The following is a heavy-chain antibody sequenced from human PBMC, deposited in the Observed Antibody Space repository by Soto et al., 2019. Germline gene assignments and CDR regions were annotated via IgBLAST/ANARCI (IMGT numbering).Heavy chain of an antibody. CDR1: GDSVSSNSAT. CDR3: ARLRGDSWFDF. V-gene: IGHV6-1*01. CDR2: TYYRSRWFN. Sequence: SQTLSLTCAISGDSVSSNSATWDWIMQSPSRGLEWLGRTYYRSRWFNDYAGSVKGRITINPDTSNNQFSLQLTSLSPDDTAVYYCARLRGDSWFDFWGQGTRVTVSS. J-gene: IGHJ5*01.